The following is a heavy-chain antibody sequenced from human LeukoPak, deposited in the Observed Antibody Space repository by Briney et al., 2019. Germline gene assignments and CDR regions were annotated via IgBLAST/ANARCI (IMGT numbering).Heavy chain of an antibody. Sequence: PSQTLSLTCAVSGDSFSSNSASWNWIRQSPSRGLEWLGRTYYRSKWYNDYAVSVKSRITINPDTSKNQFSLQLNSVTPEDTAVYYCARENYDILTGYSKFDYWGQGTLVTVSS. V-gene: IGHV6-1*01. CDR3: ARENYDILTGYSKFDY. D-gene: IGHD3-9*01. CDR2: TYYRSKWYN. J-gene: IGHJ4*02. CDR1: GDSFSSNSAS.